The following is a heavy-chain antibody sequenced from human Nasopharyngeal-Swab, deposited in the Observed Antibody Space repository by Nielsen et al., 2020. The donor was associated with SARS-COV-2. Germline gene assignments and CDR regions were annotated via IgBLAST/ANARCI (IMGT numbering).Heavy chain of an antibody. CDR3: ARGGRYYYDSSGYYGSGWFDP. D-gene: IGHD3-22*01. V-gene: IGHV1-69*06. J-gene: IGHJ5*02. CDR2: IIPIFGTA. Sequence: WVRQAPGQGLGWMGGIIPIFGTANYAQKFQGRVTITADKSTSTAYMELSSLRSEDTAVYYCARGGRYYYDSSGYYGSGWFDPWGQGTLVTVSS.